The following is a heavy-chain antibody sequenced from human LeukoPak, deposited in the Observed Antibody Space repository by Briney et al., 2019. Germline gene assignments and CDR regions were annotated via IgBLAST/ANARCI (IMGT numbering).Heavy chain of an antibody. Sequence: SETLSLTCAVSGGPISSGGYSWSWIRQPPGKGLEWIGYIYHSGSTYYNPSLKSRVTISVDRSKNQFSLKLSSVTAADTAVYYCAGGGYGETDYWGQGTLVTVSS. D-gene: IGHD4-17*01. CDR3: AGGGYGETDY. J-gene: IGHJ4*02. CDR1: GGPISSGGYS. V-gene: IGHV4-30-2*01. CDR2: IYHSGST.